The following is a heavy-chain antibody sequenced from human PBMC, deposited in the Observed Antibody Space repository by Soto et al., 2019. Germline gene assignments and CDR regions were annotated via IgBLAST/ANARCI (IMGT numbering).Heavy chain of an antibody. J-gene: IGHJ6*03. D-gene: IGHD2-15*01. CDR2: INHSGST. Sequence: SETLSLTCAVYGGSFSGYYWSWIRQPPGKGLEWIGEINHSGSTNYNPSPKSRVTISVDTSKNQFSLKLSSVTAADTAVYYCARGRHCSGGSCLYYYYYYMDVWGKGTTVTVSS. CDR1: GGSFSGYY. CDR3: ARGRHCSGGSCLYYYYYYMDV. V-gene: IGHV4-34*01.